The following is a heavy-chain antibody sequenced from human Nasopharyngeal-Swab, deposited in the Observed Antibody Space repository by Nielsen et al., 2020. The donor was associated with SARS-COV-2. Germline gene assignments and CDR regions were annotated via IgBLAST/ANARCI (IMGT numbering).Heavy chain of an antibody. Sequence: SETLSLTRAISGDSVSSNSAAWSWIRQSPSRGLEWLGRTYYRSKWYFNYGTSVKGRITINPDTSNNQFSLQLSSVTPEDTAAYYCARIAQAAEPHWGQGTLVTVSS. CDR3: ARIAQAAEPH. CDR1: GDSVSSNSAA. CDR2: TYYRSKWYF. D-gene: IGHD1-14*01. J-gene: IGHJ4*02. V-gene: IGHV6-1*01.